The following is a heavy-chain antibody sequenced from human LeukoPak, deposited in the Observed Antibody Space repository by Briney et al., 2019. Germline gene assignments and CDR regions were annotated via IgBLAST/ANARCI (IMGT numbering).Heavy chain of an antibody. V-gene: IGHV3-23*01. CDR2: ISGTGGST. J-gene: IGHJ4*02. Sequence: GGSLRLSCAASGFTFNHYGLSWVRQAPGKGLEWVSSISGTGGSTYYAESVKGRFTISRDNSKNTLFLQMNSLRAEDTAVYYCVTEVSGSFPTWGQGTLVTVSS. CDR1: GFTFNHYG. D-gene: IGHD1-26*01. CDR3: VTEVSGSFPT.